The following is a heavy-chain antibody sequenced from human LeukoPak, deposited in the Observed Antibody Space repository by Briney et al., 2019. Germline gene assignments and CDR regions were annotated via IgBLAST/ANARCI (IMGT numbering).Heavy chain of an antibody. CDR1: GFTFSNYA. J-gene: IGHJ4*02. V-gene: IGHV3-23*01. Sequence: GGSPRLSCAASGFTFSNYAIHWVRQAPGKGLEWVSAISGSGAGTYYADFVKGRFTISRDNSKNTLYLQMNSLRAEDTAVYYCARENYREFDYWGQGTLVTVSS. CDR3: ARENYREFDY. CDR2: ISGSGAGT. D-gene: IGHD5-24*01.